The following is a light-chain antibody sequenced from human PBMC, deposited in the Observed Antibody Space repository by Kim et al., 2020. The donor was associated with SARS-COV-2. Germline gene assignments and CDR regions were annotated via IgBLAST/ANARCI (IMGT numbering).Light chain of an antibody. J-gene: IGKJ4*01. CDR1: QGIGNY. CDR2: DAS. CDR3: QQYNSHPPT. V-gene: IGKV1-17*02. Sequence: ASVRDSVTITCRASQGIGNYLGWYQQKPGKAPRRLIYDASSLQSEVPPRFSGSGSGTEFTLTISNLQPEDFATYYCQQYNSHPPTFGGGTKVDIK.